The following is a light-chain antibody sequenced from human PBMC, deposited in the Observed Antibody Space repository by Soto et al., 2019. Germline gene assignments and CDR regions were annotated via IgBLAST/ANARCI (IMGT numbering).Light chain of an antibody. CDR2: DAS. CDR3: QQGSNWPPGLT. J-gene: IGKJ4*01. CDR1: QSVSSF. Sequence: EIVLTQYTATLSLSPGERATLSCRASQSVSSFLAWYQQKPGQAPRLLIYDASIRATGIPARFSGSGSGTDFTLTISSLEPEDFAVYYCQQGSNWPPGLTFGGGTKVDIK. V-gene: IGKV3-11*01.